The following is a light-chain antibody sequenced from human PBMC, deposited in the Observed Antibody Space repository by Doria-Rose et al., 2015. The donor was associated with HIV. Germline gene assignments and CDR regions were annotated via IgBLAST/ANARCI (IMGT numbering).Light chain of an antibody. J-gene: IGLJ1*01. V-gene: IGLV3-25*03. CDR3: QSADSSGTYV. CDR2: KDS. CDR1: ALPKQY. Sequence: SVSVSPGQTARITCPGDALPKQYAYWYQQKPGQAPVLVIYKDSERPSGIPERFSGSSSGTTVTLTISGVQAEDEADYYCQSADSSGTYVFGTG.